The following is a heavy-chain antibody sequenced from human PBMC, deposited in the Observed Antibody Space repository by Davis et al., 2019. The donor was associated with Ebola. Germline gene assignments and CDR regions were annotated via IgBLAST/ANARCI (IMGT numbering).Heavy chain of an antibody. CDR2: IYNVNT. CDR3: ARDTFYFHTSGLQEGLHQY. D-gene: IGHD2/OR15-2a*01. V-gene: IGHV1-18*04. J-gene: IGHJ4*02. CDR1: GYTFINYG. Sequence: ASVKVSCKASGYTFINYGISWVRQAPGQGLEYMGWIYNVNTNYAQKFQGRVTLTADTSTSTAYMEVRSLRSDDTAVYYCARDTFYFHTSGLQEGLHQYWGQGTLVSVSS.